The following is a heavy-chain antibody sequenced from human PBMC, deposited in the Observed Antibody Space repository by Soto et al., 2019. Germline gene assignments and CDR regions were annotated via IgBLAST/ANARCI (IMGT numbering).Heavy chain of an antibody. D-gene: IGHD5-18*01. Sequence: ASVKVSCKASGYMFTNNGITWVRQAPGQGLEWMGWISAYNGDTNYAQKLQGRVTMTTDTSTSTAYMELRSLRSDDTAVYYCARDQFDSYGPKGGLDYWGQGTLVTVSS. J-gene: IGHJ4*02. V-gene: IGHV1-18*01. CDR2: ISAYNGDT. CDR1: GYMFTNNG. CDR3: ARDQFDSYGPKGGLDY.